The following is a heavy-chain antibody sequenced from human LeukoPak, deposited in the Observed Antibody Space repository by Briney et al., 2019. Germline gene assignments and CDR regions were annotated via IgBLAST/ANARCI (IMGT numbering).Heavy chain of an antibody. V-gene: IGHV4-59*08. CDR2: IYYSGST. Sequence: PSETLSLTCTVSGDSISSYYWSWIRQPPGKGLEWIGSIYYSGSTSYNPSLKSRVTISLDTPKSQFSLKLNSVTAADTAVYYCARHRTRHDYWAQGTLVSVSS. J-gene: IGHJ4*02. CDR3: ARHRTRHDY. CDR1: GDSISSYY.